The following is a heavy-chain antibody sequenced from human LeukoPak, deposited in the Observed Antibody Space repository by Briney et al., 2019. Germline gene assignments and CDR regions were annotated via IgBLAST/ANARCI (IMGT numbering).Heavy chain of an antibody. J-gene: IGHJ3*02. Sequence: PSETLSLTCTVSGGSISSYYWSWIRQPAGKGLEWIGCIYTSGSTNYNPSLKSRVTMSVDTSKNQFSLKLSSVTAADTAVYYCARDRGIAAASDAFDIWGQGTMVTVSS. CDR1: GGSISSYY. D-gene: IGHD6-13*01. V-gene: IGHV4-4*07. CDR2: IYTSGST. CDR3: ARDRGIAAASDAFDI.